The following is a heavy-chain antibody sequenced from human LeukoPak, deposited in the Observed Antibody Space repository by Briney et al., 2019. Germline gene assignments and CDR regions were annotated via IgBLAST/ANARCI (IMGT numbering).Heavy chain of an antibody. V-gene: IGHV1-46*01. Sequence: GASVKVSCKAFGYTFTSNYMHWVRQAPGQGPEWMGVISPSGGSTTYAQKFQGRVTITRNTSISTAYMELSSLRSEDTAVYYCARAYDYVWGSYRYPLYYFDYWGQGTLVTVSS. CDR1: GYTFTSNY. CDR2: ISPSGGST. CDR3: ARAYDYVWGSYRYPLYYFDY. J-gene: IGHJ4*02. D-gene: IGHD3-16*02.